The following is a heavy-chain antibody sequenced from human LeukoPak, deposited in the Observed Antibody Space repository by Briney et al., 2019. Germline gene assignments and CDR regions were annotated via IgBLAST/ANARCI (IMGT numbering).Heavy chain of an antibody. Sequence: ASVKVSCKASGYTFTNYNITWVRQAPGQGLEWMGWFSTYSENTNYAQKFQGRVTMTRDTSISTAYMELSRLRSDDTAVYYCARDLGYCSGGSCLFDYWGQGTLVTVSS. J-gene: IGHJ4*02. CDR2: FSTYSENT. D-gene: IGHD2-15*01. V-gene: IGHV1-2*02. CDR3: ARDLGYCSGGSCLFDY. CDR1: GYTFTNYN.